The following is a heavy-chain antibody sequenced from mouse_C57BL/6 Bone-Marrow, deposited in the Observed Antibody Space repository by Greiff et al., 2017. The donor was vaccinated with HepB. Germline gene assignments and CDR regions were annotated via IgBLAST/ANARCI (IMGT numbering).Heavy chain of an antibody. CDR1: EYEFPSHD. CDR3: ARRGILRFYWYFDV. J-gene: IGHJ1*03. V-gene: IGHV5-2*03. Sequence: EVKLMESGGGLVQPGESLKLSCESNEYEFPSHDMSWVRKTPEKRLELVAAINSDGGSTYYPDTMERRFIISRDNTKKTLYLQMSSLRSEDTALYYCARRGILRFYWYFDVWGTGTTVTVSS. D-gene: IGHD1-1*01. CDR2: INSDGGST.